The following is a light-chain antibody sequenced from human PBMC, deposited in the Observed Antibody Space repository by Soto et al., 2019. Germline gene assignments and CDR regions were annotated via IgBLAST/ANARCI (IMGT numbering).Light chain of an antibody. Sequence: EIVMTQSPATLSVSPGDRATLSCRASQSVSSNLAWYQRKPGQAPRLLIYGASTRATGIPARFSGSGSGTEFTLTISSLQSEDFAVYYCQQYNDWPLTFGQGTRLEIK. CDR2: GAS. CDR1: QSVSSN. V-gene: IGKV3D-15*01. J-gene: IGKJ5*01. CDR3: QQYNDWPLT.